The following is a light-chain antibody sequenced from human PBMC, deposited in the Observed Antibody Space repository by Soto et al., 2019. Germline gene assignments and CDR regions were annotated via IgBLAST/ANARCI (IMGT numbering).Light chain of an antibody. CDR3: LQALRTPAS. Sequence: DIVMTQSPLSLPVTPGEPASISCRSSQSLLHSNGYNYLDWYLQKPGQSPQLLIYLGSNRASWVADGFSGMGWGTYVTLTISRGEAEDVRVYCCLQALRTPASFGGGTMVEIK. CDR2: LGS. V-gene: IGKV2-28*01. CDR1: QSLLHSNGYNY. J-gene: IGKJ4*01.